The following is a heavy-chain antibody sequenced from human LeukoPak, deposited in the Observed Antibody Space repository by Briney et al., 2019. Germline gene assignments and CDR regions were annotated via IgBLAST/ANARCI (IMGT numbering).Heavy chain of an antibody. CDR3: ASDYGRRSAGANY. V-gene: IGHV4-39*07. CDR1: GGSISSSSYY. Sequence: PSETLSLTCTVSGGSISSSSYYWGWIRQPPGKGLEWIGSIYYSGSTYYNPSLKSRVTISVDTSKNQFSLKLSSVTAADTAVYYCASDYGRRSAGANYWGQGTLVTVSS. D-gene: IGHD4-17*01. CDR2: IYYSGST. J-gene: IGHJ4*02.